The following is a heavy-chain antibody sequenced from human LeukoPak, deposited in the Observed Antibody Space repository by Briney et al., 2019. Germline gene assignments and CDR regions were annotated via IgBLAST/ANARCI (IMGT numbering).Heavy chain of an antibody. CDR2: ISYDGSNK. Sequence: PGGSLRLSCAASGFTFSSYGMHWVRQAPGKGLEWVAVISYDGSNKYYADSAKGRFTTSRDNSKNTLYLQMNSLRAEDTAVYYCAKSGFDIYYYGMDVWGQGTTVTVSS. J-gene: IGHJ6*02. CDR1: GFTFSSYG. CDR3: AKSGFDIYYYGMDV. V-gene: IGHV3-30*18. D-gene: IGHD3-9*01.